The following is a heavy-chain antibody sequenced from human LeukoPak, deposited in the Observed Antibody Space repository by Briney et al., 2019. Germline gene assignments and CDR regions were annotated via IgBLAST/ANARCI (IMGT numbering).Heavy chain of an antibody. Sequence: GASVKVSCKASGYTFTGYYMHWVRQAPGQGLEWMGWINPNSGGTNYAQKFQGRVTMTRDTSISTAYMELSRLRSDDTAVYYRARVSIVPAAQSDYWGQGTLVTVSS. CDR1: GYTFTGYY. CDR2: INPNSGGT. J-gene: IGHJ4*02. D-gene: IGHD2-2*01. V-gene: IGHV1-2*02. CDR3: ARVSIVPAAQSDY.